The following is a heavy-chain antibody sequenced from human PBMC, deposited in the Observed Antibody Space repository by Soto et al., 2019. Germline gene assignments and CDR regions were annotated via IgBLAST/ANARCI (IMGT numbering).Heavy chain of an antibody. Sequence: QVQLVESGGGVVQPGRSLRLSCEASGFTFSSRGMHWVRQAPGKGLGWVALIWADGSSQYYVDSVKGRFTISRDNSRNTLYLQMNSLRAEDTAVYYCATDLGMPSGGRWYSTFFEDWGQGTLVTVSP. CDR1: GFTFSSRG. D-gene: IGHD2-15*01. J-gene: IGHJ4*02. V-gene: IGHV3-33*01. CDR3: ATDLGMPSGGRWYSTFFED. CDR2: IWADGSSQ.